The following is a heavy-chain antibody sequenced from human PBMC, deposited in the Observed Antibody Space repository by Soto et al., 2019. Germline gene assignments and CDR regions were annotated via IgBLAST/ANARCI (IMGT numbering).Heavy chain of an antibody. Sequence: EVHLVESGGGLVQPGGSLRLSCAASEFTFSQHWMSWVRQALGKGLEWVADIKPDGSEEYYVDSVKGRFTISRDNAKNSAYLQMNSLGAEDTAVYYCARGHYGRDYWGQGTLVTVSS. D-gene: IGHD4-17*01. CDR1: EFTFSQHW. CDR2: IKPDGSEE. V-gene: IGHV3-7*01. CDR3: ARGHYGRDY. J-gene: IGHJ4*02.